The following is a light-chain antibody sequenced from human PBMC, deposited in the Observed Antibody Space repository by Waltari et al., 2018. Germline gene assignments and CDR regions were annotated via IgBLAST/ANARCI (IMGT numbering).Light chain of an antibody. CDR1: SSNIGRNT. CDR3: AVWDGSLNAYV. CDR2: SNN. Sequence: QSVLTQPPSVSGTPGQRVTISCSGSSSNIGRNTVNWYQQLPGTAPKLLISSNNQRPSGVPDRISGSRSGTSASLAVSGLQSEDEADYYCAVWDGSLNAYVFGAGTKVTVL. J-gene: IGLJ1*01. V-gene: IGLV1-44*01.